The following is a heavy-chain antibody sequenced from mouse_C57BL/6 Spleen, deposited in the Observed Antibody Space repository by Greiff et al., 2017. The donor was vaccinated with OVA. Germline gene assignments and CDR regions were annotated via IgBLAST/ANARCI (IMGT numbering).Heavy chain of an antibody. D-gene: IGHD1-1*01. J-gene: IGHJ3*01. CDR3: ARGSGLLRGPWFAY. Sequence: EVQLQQSGPELVKPGASVKISCKASGYTFTDYYMNWVKQSHGKSLEWIGDINPNNGGTSYNQKFKGKATLTVDKSSSTAYMELRSLTSEDSAVYYCARGSGLLRGPWFAYWGQGTLVTVSA. CDR1: GYTFTDYY. CDR2: INPNNGGT. V-gene: IGHV1-26*01.